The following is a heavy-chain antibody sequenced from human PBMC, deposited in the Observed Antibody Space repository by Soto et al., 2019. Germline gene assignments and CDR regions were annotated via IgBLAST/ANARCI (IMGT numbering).Heavy chain of an antibody. CDR1: GFTFSSYG. Sequence: GGSLRLSCAASGFTFSSYGMHWVRQAPCKGLEWVAVISYDGSNKYYADSVKGRFTISRDNSKNTLYLQMNSLRAEDTAVYYCAKDRSGQWLVPFDYWGQGTLVTVSS. CDR2: ISYDGSNK. D-gene: IGHD6-19*01. J-gene: IGHJ4*02. CDR3: AKDRSGQWLVPFDY. V-gene: IGHV3-30*18.